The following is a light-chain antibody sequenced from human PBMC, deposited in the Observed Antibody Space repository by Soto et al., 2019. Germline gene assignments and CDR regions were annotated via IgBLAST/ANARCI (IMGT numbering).Light chain of an antibody. CDR1: SSDVGGYNY. V-gene: IGLV2-8*01. J-gene: IGLJ2*01. CDR3: SSYAGSNNLGVV. Sequence: QSVLTQPASVSGSPGQSITISCTGTSSDVGGYNYVSWYQQYPGKAPKLMIYEVSKRPSGVPDRFSGSKSGNTASLTVSGLQAEDEADYYCSSYAGSNNLGVVFGGGTKLTVL. CDR2: EVS.